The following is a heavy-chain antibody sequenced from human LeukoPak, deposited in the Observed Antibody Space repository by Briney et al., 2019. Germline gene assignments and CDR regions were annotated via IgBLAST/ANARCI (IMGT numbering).Heavy chain of an antibody. J-gene: IGHJ4*02. CDR3: ASVVLYCSGGSCYGVDY. CDR2: ISSSSSYI. Sequence: GGSLRLSCAASGFTFSSYSMNWVRQAPGKGLEWVSSISSSSSYIYYADSVKGRFTISRDNAKNSLYLQMNSLRAEDTAVYYCASVVLYCSGGSCYGVDYWGQGTLVTVSS. V-gene: IGHV3-21*01. CDR1: GFTFSSYS. D-gene: IGHD2-15*01.